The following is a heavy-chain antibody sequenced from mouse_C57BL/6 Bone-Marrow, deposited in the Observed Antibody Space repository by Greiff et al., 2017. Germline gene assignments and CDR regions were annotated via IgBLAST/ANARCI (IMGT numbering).Heavy chain of an antibody. V-gene: IGHV5-9-1*02. CDR1: GFTFSSYA. D-gene: IGHD2-5*01. Sequence: EVMLVESGAGLVKPGGSLKLSCAASGFTFSSYAMSWVRQTPEKRLEWVAYISSGGDYIYYADTVKGRFTISRDNARNTLYLQMSSLKSEDTAMYYCTRSYYSNFYAMDYWGQGTSVTVSS. CDR3: TRSYYSNFYAMDY. CDR2: ISSGGDYI. J-gene: IGHJ4*01.